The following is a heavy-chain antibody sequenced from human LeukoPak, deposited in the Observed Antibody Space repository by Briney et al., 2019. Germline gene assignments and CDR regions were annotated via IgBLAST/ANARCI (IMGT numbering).Heavy chain of an antibody. Sequence: PGGSLRPSCAASGFTFSSYWMSWVRQAPGKGLEWVANIKQDGSGKYYVDSVKGRFTISRDNAKNSLYLQMNSLRAEDTAVYYCARTPPDSGYDYYFDYWGQGTLVTVSS. V-gene: IGHV3-7*03. CDR3: ARTPPDSGYDYYFDY. J-gene: IGHJ4*02. D-gene: IGHD5-12*01. CDR1: GFTFSSYW. CDR2: IKQDGSGK.